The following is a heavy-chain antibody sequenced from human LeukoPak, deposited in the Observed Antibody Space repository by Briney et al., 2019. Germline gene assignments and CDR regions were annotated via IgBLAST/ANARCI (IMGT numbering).Heavy chain of an antibody. Sequence: GGSLRLSXAASGFTFRGSAMHWVRQASGKGLEWVGRIRSKANSYATAYAASVKGRFTISRDDSKNTAYLQMNSLKTEDTAVYYCTRQNYGSGSYCFDYWGQGTLVTVSS. D-gene: IGHD3-10*01. J-gene: IGHJ4*02. CDR1: GFTFRGSA. CDR3: TRQNYGSGSYCFDY. CDR2: IRSKANSYAT. V-gene: IGHV3-73*01.